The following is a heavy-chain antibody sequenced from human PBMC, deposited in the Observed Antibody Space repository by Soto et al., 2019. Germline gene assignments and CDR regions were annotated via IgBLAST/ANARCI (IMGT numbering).Heavy chain of an antibody. Sequence: QVQLVESGGGVVQPGRSLRLSCAASGFTFSRYGMHWVRQAPGTGLEWVAVISDDGSNKYYADSVKGRVAISRDNAKDTLYLQMNSLRAEDTAVYYCARYGSGNWSTAHYYYYDGMDVWGQGTTVTVSS. J-gene: IGHJ6*02. D-gene: IGHD3-10*01. CDR2: ISDDGSNK. CDR3: ARYGSGNWSTAHYYYYDGMDV. V-gene: IGHV3-30*03. CDR1: GFTFSRYG.